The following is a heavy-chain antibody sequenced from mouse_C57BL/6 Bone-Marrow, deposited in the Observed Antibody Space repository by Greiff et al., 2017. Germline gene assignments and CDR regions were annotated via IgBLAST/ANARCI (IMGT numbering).Heavy chain of an antibody. Sequence: QVQLQQPGAELVKPGASVKLSCKASGYTFTSYWMHWVKQRPGQGLEWIGMIHPNSGSTNYNEKFKSKATLTVDKSSSTAYMQLSSLTSEDSAVYYCARWGKGRNWYFDVWGTGTTVTVSS. J-gene: IGHJ1*03. CDR1: GYTFTSYW. CDR3: ARWGKGRNWYFDV. CDR2: IHPNSGST. V-gene: IGHV1-64*01. D-gene: IGHD1-3*01.